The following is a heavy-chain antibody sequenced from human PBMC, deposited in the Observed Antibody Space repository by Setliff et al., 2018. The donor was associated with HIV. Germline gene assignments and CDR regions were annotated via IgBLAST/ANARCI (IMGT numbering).Heavy chain of an antibody. J-gene: IGHJ6*03. CDR1: GDSISSYY. CDR3: ARDRRGYYYGSGSCYMDV. V-gene: IGHV4-4*08. D-gene: IGHD3-10*01. Sequence: PSETLSLTCTVSGDSISSYYWSWIRQPPGKGLEWIGYIYTSGITDYNPSLKSRVTISGDTSKNQFSLKLSSVTAADTAEYYCARDRRGYYYGSGSCYMDVWGTGTTGTSP. CDR2: IYTSGIT.